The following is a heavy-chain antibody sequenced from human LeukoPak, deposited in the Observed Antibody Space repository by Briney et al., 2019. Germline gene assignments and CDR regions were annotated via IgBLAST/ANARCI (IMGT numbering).Heavy chain of an antibody. V-gene: IGHV3-53*01. CDR1: GFTVSSNY. J-gene: IGHJ4*02. D-gene: IGHD1-26*01. Sequence: GGSLRLSCAASGFTVSSNYMSWVRQAPGKGLEWVSVIYSGGSTYYADSVKGRFTISRDNSKNTLYLQMNSLRAEDTAVYYCARDWEGGLGFDYWGQGTLVTVSS. CDR3: ARDWEGGLGFDY. CDR2: IYSGGST.